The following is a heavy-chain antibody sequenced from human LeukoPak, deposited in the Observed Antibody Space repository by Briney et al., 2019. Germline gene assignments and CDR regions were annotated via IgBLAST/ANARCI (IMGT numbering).Heavy chain of an antibody. CDR1: GVTFNNDV. Sequence: GASVKVSCKASGVTFNNDVITWVRQAPGQGLECMGGIIPMFGTANYAQKVQGRVTITADKSTNTAYMELSSLTSEGTAVYYCALGLGIAAAELDYWGQGTLVTVSS. D-gene: IGHD6-13*01. CDR3: ALGLGIAAAELDY. CDR2: IIPMFGTA. J-gene: IGHJ4*02. V-gene: IGHV1-69*06.